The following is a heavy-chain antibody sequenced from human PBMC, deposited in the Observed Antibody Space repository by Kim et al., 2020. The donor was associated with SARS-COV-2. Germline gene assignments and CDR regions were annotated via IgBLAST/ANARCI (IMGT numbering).Heavy chain of an antibody. V-gene: IGHV1-69*13. Sequence: SVKVSCKASGGTFSSYAISWVRQAPGQGLEWMGGIIPIFGTANYAQKFQGRVTITADESTSTAYMELSSLRSEDTAVYYCARDRGGYCSSASCYRINWFDPWVQGTLDTVSS. CDR1: GGTFSSYA. CDR2: IIPIFGTA. CDR3: ARDRGGYCSSASCYRINWFDP. D-gene: IGHD2-2*02. J-gene: IGHJ5*02.